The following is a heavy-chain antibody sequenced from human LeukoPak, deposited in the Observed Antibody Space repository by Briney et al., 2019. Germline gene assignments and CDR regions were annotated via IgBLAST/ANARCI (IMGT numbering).Heavy chain of an antibody. V-gene: IGHV3-48*03. J-gene: IGHJ6*02. D-gene: IGHD2-15*01. CDR1: GFTFSNYE. Sequence: GGSLRLSCAASGFTFSNYEMNWVRQAPGKGLEWVSYISSSGRTTYYADSVKGRFTISRDNAKNSLYVQMNSLRDEDTAVYYCARGPTSVVAGLDFYYGMDVWGQGTTVTVSS. CDR3: ARGPTSVVAGLDFYYGMDV. CDR2: ISSSGRTT.